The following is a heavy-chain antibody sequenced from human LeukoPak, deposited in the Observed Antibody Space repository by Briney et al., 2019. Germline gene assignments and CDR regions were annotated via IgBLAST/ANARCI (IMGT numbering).Heavy chain of an antibody. CDR3: ARGTYCSGGSCRSRGYDF. D-gene: IGHD2-15*01. CDR2: ISGSSSYI. V-gene: IGHV3-21*06. Sequence: PGGSLRLSCAASGFTFSPYSMNWVRQAPGKWLEWVSSISGSSSYIFYADSMKGRFTVSRDNAKNSVFLQMNSLRADDTAVYYCARGTYCSGGSCRSRGYDFWGQGTLVTVSS. CDR1: GFTFSPYS. J-gene: IGHJ4*02.